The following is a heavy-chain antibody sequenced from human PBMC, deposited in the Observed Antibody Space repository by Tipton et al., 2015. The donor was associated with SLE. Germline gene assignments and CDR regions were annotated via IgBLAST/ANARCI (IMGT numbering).Heavy chain of an antibody. CDR1: GYSLSSGYY. D-gene: IGHD6-19*01. V-gene: IGHV4-38-2*01. CDR2: IYHSGST. Sequence: TLSLTCAVSGYSLSSGYYWGWMRRPPGKGLEWIGTIYHSGSTYYNPSLGSRVTISVDTSKNQFSLKLSSVTAADTAVYYCARVAVAGWMNYWGQGTLVTVSS. J-gene: IGHJ4*02. CDR3: ARVAVAGWMNY.